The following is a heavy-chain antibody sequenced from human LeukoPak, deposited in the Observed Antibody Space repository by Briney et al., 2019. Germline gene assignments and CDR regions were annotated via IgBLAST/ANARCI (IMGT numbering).Heavy chain of an antibody. D-gene: IGHD6-13*01. CDR1: GYTFTSYD. Sequence: ASVKVFCKASGYTFTSYDINWVRQATGQGLEWMGWMNPNSGNTGYAQKFQGRVTMTRNTSISTAYMELSSLRSEDTAVYYCARGHIAAAGADYWGQGTLVTVSS. CDR2: MNPNSGNT. V-gene: IGHV1-8*01. CDR3: ARGHIAAAGADY. J-gene: IGHJ4*02.